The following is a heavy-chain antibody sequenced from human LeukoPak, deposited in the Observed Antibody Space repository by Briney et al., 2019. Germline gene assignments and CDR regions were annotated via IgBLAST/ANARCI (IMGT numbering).Heavy chain of an antibody. CDR1: GYSISSGYY. CDR3: ARLGGLRAFDI. J-gene: IGHJ3*02. V-gene: IGHV4-38-2*01. D-gene: IGHD5-12*01. Sequence: SETLSLTCAVSGYSISSGYYWGWIRPPPGKGLEWIGIIYHSGSTYYNPSRKRRVTISVDTSKNQFSLKLSSVTAADTAVYYCARLGGLRAFDIWGQGTMVTVSS. CDR2: IYHSGST.